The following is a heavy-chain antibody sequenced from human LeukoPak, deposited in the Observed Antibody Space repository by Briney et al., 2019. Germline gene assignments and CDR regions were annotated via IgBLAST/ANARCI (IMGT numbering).Heavy chain of an antibody. CDR1: GFTFDKYG. J-gene: IGHJ4*02. CDR2: IWHDGSRT. Sequence: GGSLRLSCATSGFTFDKYGIHWVRQAPGKGLEWVAVIWHDGSRTHYADSLKGRFTISRDNSKDTAFLQMNSLTIEDTATYYCAGAISKGAGIDSWGQGTLVTVSS. CDR3: AGAISKGAGIDS. D-gene: IGHD1-26*01. V-gene: IGHV3-33*03.